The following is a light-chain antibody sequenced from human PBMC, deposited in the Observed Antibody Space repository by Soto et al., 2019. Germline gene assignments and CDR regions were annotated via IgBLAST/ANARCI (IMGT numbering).Light chain of an antibody. CDR2: GNS. CDR1: SSNIGAGYD. Sequence: QSVLTQPPSVSGAPGQRVTISCTGSSSNIGAGYDVHWCQQLPGTAPKLLIYGNSNRPSGVPDRFSGSKSGTSASLAITGLQAEDEADYYCQSYDSSLSVNYVFGTGTKLTVL. J-gene: IGLJ1*01. CDR3: QSYDSSLSVNYV. V-gene: IGLV1-40*01.